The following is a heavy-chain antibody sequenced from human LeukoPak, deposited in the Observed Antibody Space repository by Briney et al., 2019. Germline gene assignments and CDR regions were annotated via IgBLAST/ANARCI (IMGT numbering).Heavy chain of an antibody. CDR3: ARESRGRDYFNAHFDY. V-gene: IGHV4-59*01. D-gene: IGHD2/OR15-2a*01. CDR1: GGFINSYY. CDR2: ISYSGST. J-gene: IGHJ4*02. Sequence: SETLSLTCTVSGGFINSYYRSWIRQPPGKGLEWIGYISYSGSTNYNPSLESRVTISVDTSKNHFSLKVTSVTAADTAVYYCARESRGRDYFNAHFDYWGQGSLVTVSS.